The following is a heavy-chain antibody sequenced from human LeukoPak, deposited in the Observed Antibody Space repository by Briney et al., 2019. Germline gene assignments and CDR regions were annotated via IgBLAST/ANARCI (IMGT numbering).Heavy chain of an antibody. CDR2: IYYSGST. Sequence: PSETLSLTCTVSGGSISSHYWSWIRQPPGKGLEWIGYIYYSGSTNYNPSLKSRVTISVDTSKNQFSLKLSSVTAADTAVYYCARDSEYYYDSSGYYSGSGLDNWGQGTLVTVSS. D-gene: IGHD3-22*01. V-gene: IGHV4-59*11. CDR1: GGSISSHY. CDR3: ARDSEYYYDSSGYYSGSGLDN. J-gene: IGHJ4*02.